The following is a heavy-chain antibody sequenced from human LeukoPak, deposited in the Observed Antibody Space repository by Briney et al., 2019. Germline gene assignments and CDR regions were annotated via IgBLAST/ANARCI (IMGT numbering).Heavy chain of an antibody. J-gene: IGHJ4*02. CDR2: IYYSGST. V-gene: IGHV4-61*01. Sequence: PSETLSLTCTVSSYSISSSYYWSWIRQPPGKGLEWIGYIYYSGSTNYNPSLKSRVTISVDTSKNQFSLKLSSVTAADTAVYYCAREYYDSSGYFDYWGQGTLVTVSS. D-gene: IGHD3-22*01. CDR1: SYSISSSYY. CDR3: AREYYDSSGYFDY.